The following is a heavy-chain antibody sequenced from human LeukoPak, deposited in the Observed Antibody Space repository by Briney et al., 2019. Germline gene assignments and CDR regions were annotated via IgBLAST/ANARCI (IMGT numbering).Heavy chain of an antibody. J-gene: IGHJ4*02. CDR3: ARDPRTVRI. D-gene: IGHD1-1*01. V-gene: IGHV3-11*04. Sequence: GGSLRLSCAASGFTFSDNYMTWVRQAPGKGLEWLSYISGNGGVIQYADSVKGRFTISRDNAKNLLYLQMDILRVEDTAIYYCARDPRTVRIWGQGTLVTVSS. CDR1: GFTFSDNY. CDR2: ISGNGGVI.